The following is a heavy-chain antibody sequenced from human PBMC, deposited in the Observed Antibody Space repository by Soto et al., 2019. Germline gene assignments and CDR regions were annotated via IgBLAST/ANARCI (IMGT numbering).Heavy chain of an antibody. V-gene: IGHV3-64D*06. J-gene: IGHJ4*02. Sequence: PGGSLRLSCSASGFTFSSYAMHWVRQAPGKGLEYVSAISSDGGSTYYADSVKGRFTISRDNSKNTLYLQMSSLRAEDTAVYYCVKSRWLQLVYWGQGTLVTVSS. CDR1: GFTFSSYA. D-gene: IGHD5-12*01. CDR2: ISSDGGST. CDR3: VKSRWLQLVY.